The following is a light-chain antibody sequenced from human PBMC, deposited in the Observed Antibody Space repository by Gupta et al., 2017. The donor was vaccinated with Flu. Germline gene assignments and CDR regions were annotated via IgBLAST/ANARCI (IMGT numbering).Light chain of an antibody. J-gene: IGLJ1*01. CDR1: STHIGSDP. CDR2: SDP. CDR3: SAWYNSLNAYV. V-gene: IGLV1-44*01. Sequence: ISTHIGSDPVNWYQPLPGPAPNLLIYSDPQPPSAVPDPFSCSKSGSSPSLPISALQSEDDADYYCSAWYNSLNAYVFGGGTKLTVL.